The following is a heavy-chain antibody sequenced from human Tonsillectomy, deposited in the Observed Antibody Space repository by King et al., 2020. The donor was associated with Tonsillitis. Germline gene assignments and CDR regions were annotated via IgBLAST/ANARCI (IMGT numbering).Heavy chain of an antibody. CDR3: ARHGMATNWGHYFDY. V-gene: IGHV4-39*01. CDR2: LSYSGST. CDR1: GGSISSGTYY. J-gene: IGHJ4*02. D-gene: IGHD5-24*01. Sequence: LQLQESGPGLVKASETLSLTCTVSGGSISSGTYYWGWIRQPPGKGLEWIVSLSYSGSTYYNPSLKSRVTIPVDTSKNQLYLELTPVTAADTAVYYWARHGMATNWGHYFDYWGQGTLVTVSS.